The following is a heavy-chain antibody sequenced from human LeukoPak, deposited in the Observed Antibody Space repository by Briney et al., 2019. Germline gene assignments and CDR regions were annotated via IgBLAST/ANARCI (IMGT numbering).Heavy chain of an antibody. CDR3: ARVQCSSTSCYTRVFDY. D-gene: IGHD2-2*02. CDR2: INPNSGGT. J-gene: IGHJ4*02. CDR1: GYTFTDYY. Sequence: ASVKVSCKASGYTFTDYYLHWVRQAPGQGLEWMGRINPNSGGTNYAQKFQGRVTMTRDTSISTAYMELSRLRSDDTAVYYCARVQCSSTSCYTRVFDYWGQGTLVTVSS. V-gene: IGHV1-2*06.